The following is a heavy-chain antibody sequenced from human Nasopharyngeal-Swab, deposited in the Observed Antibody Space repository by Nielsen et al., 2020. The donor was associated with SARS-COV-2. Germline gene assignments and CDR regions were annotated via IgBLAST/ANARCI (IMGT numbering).Heavy chain of an antibody. CDR3: AKDYDIGY. J-gene: IGHJ4*02. CDR1: GFTVSAFG. CDR2: ISYDGHTQ. Sequence: GGSLRLSCAASGFTVSAFGMHWVRQAPGEVLEWVAHISYDGHTQYYSDSVTGRFTISRDNSKSTLDLQMNSLRAEDTAVYYCAKDYDIGYWGQGTLVTVSS. V-gene: IGHV3-33*05. D-gene: IGHD3-9*01.